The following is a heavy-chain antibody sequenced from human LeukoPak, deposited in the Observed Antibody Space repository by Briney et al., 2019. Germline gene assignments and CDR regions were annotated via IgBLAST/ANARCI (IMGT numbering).Heavy chain of an antibody. CDR2: INHSGST. CDR3: ARVLYSSSGWFDP. J-gene: IGHJ5*02. D-gene: IGHD6-13*01. Sequence: PSETLSLTCAVYGGSFSGYYWSWIRQPPGKGLEWIGEINHSGSTNYNPSLKSRVTISVDTSKNQFSLKLSSVTAADTAVYYCARVLYSSSGWFDPWGQGTLVTVSS. CDR1: GGSFSGYY. V-gene: IGHV4-34*01.